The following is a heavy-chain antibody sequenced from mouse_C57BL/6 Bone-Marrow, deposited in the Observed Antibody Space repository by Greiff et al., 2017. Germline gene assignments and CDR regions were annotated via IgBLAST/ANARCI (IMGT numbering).Heavy chain of an antibody. J-gene: IGHJ2*01. CDR1: GFTFSNYW. D-gene: IGHD1-1*01. V-gene: IGHV6-3*01. Sequence: EVQLVESGGGLVQPGGSMKLSCVASGFTFSNYWMNWVRQSPEKGLEWVAQIRLKSDNYATHYAESVKGRFTISRDDSKSSVYLQMNNLRAEDTGIYYCTAITTVVDYFDYWGQGTTLTVSS. CDR2: IRLKSDNYAT. CDR3: TAITTVVDYFDY.